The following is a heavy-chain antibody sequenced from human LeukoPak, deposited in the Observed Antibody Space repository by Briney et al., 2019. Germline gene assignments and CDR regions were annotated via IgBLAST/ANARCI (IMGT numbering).Heavy chain of an antibody. CDR1: GFPFDDYA. D-gene: IGHD6-19*01. CDR2: ISWNSGSI. CDR3: AKDRGIAVAGTPELDY. Sequence: GGSLRLSCAASGFPFDDYAMHWVRQAPGKGLEWVSGISWNSGSIGYADSVKGRFTISRDNAKNSLYLQMNSLRAEDTALYYCAKDRGIAVAGTPELDYWGQGTLVTVSS. V-gene: IGHV3-9*01. J-gene: IGHJ4*02.